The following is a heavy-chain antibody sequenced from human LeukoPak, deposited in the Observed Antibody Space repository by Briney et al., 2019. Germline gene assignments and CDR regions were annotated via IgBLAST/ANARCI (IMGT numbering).Heavy chain of an antibody. D-gene: IGHD6-19*01. V-gene: IGHV4-61*05. CDR3: ARHPPQWLVPGYFDY. CDR1: GGSISSSGYY. CDR2: ISYSGST. J-gene: IGHJ4*02. Sequence: PSETLSLTCTVSGGSISSSGYYWGWIRQPPGKGLEWIGYISYSGSTYYNPSLKSRVTISVDTSKNQFSLKLSSVTAADTAVYYCARHPPQWLVPGYFDYWGQGTLVTVSS.